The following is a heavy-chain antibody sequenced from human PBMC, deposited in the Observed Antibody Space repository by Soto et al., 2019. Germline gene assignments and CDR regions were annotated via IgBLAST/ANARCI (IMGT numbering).Heavy chain of an antibody. CDR3: GREWYDILSGYYYHDY. J-gene: IGHJ4*02. D-gene: IGHD3-9*01. Sequence: QVQLQESGPGLVKPSGTLSLTCAVSGGSISSSNWWSWVRQPPGKGLEWIGETYHSGSTNYNPSLKRLVTMSVDKSKNQFFLKLGSVTAAVTGGYYCGREWYDILSGYYYHDYWGQGTLVTVSS. CDR2: TYHSGST. CDR1: GGSISSSNW. V-gene: IGHV4-4*02.